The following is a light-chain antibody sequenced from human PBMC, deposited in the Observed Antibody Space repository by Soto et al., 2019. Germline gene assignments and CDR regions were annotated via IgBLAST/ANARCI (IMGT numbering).Light chain of an antibody. CDR2: SNN. Sequence: QAVVTQPHSASGTPGQRVTISCSGSSSNIGGNTVNWYQQLPGTAPKLLIYSNNQRPSGVPDRFSGSKSGTSASLAISGLQSEDEAYYYCAAWYDSLNGVVFGGGTKLTVL. V-gene: IGLV1-44*01. J-gene: IGLJ2*01. CDR3: AAWYDSLNGVV. CDR1: SSNIGGNT.